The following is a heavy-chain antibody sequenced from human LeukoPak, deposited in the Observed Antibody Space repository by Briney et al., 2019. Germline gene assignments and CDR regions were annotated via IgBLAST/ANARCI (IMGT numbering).Heavy chain of an antibody. J-gene: IGHJ4*02. Sequence: SETLSLTCTVSGGSISSYYWSWIRQPPGKGLEWIGYIYYSGSTNYNPSLKSRVTISVDTSKNQFSLKLSSVTAANTAVYYCASSPIRYFDWLSSYYFDYWGQGTLVTVSS. CDR1: GGSISSYY. D-gene: IGHD3-9*01. V-gene: IGHV4-59*01. CDR2: IYYSGST. CDR3: ASSPIRYFDWLSSYYFDY.